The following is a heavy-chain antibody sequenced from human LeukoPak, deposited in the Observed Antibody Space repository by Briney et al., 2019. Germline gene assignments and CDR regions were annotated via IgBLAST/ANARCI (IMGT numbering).Heavy chain of an antibody. CDR2: IRYDGNNK. D-gene: IGHD3-9*01. CDR3: AKGLDYDILTGPYYYYLDV. Sequence: GGSLRLSCAASGSTFSSYGMHWVRQAPGKGLEWVAFIRYDGNNKYYADSVKGRFTISRDNSKNTLYLQMNRLRAEDTAVYFCAKGLDYDILTGPYYYYLDVWGKGTTVTVSS. J-gene: IGHJ6*03. V-gene: IGHV3-30*02. CDR1: GSTFSSYG.